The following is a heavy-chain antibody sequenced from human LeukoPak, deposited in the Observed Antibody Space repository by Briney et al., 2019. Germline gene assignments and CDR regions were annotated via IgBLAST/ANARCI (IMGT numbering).Heavy chain of an antibody. J-gene: IGHJ6*02. CDR1: GDSVSSNSAA. CDR2: TYYRSKWYN. D-gene: IGHD3-22*01. Sequence: SQTLSLTCAISGDSVSSNSAAWNWIRQSPSRGLEWLGRTYYRSKWYNDYAVSVKSRITINPDTSKNQFSLQLNSVTPEDTAVYYCARDRDSSGYYNYYYYYYGMDVWAKGPRSPSP. V-gene: IGHV6-1*01. CDR3: ARDRDSSGYYNYYYYYYGMDV.